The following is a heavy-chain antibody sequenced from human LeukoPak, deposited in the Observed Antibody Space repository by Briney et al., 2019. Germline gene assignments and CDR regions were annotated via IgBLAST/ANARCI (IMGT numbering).Heavy chain of an antibody. D-gene: IGHD1-26*01. CDR2: ISTSGGST. CDR1: GLTFSSHG. V-gene: IGHV3-23*01. J-gene: IGHJ4*02. Sequence: GGSLRLSCAASGLTFSSHGLSWVRQAPGMGLEWVSSISTSGGSTYYADSVKGRFTISRDNTNNTLYLHMNSLRAEDTALYYCANTRILGAMILGEFWGQGTLATVSS. CDR3: ANTRILGAMILGEF.